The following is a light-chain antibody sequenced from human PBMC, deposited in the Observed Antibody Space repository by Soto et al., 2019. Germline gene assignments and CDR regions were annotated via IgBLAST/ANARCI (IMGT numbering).Light chain of an antibody. CDR3: QQYGSSYT. V-gene: IGKV3-20*01. CDR2: GAS. J-gene: IGKJ2*01. CDR1: QSVSCSY. Sequence: EIVLTQSPGTLSLSPGERGTLSCRASQSVSCSYLAWYQQKPGQAPRLLIYGASSRATGIPDRFSGSGSGTDFTLTISRLEPEDFAVYYCQQYGSSYTFGQGTKLEIK.